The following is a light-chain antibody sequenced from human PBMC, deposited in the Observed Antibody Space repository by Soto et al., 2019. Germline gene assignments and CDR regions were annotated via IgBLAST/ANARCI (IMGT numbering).Light chain of an antibody. Sequence: DIQMTQSPSTLSAFVGDRVTITCRASQSISSWLAWYQQKPGKAPKLLIYKASTLESGVPSRFSGSESGTEFTLTISSLQPDDFATYYCQQYNSYPWTFGQGTKVEIK. V-gene: IGKV1-5*03. CDR1: QSISSW. CDR2: KAS. J-gene: IGKJ1*01. CDR3: QQYNSYPWT.